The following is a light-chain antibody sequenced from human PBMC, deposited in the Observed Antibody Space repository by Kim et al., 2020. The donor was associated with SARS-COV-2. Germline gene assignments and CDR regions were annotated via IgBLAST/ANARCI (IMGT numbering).Light chain of an antibody. CDR2: VAS. CDR3: QHYGTSPLT. Sequence: LSPGERATLSCRASQSISNNYLAWFQHKPGQAPRLLIYVASSRATGIPDRFSGSGSGTDFTLTISRLEPEDFAVYFCQHYGTSPLTFGGGTKVEI. V-gene: IGKV3-20*01. CDR1: QSISNNY. J-gene: IGKJ4*01.